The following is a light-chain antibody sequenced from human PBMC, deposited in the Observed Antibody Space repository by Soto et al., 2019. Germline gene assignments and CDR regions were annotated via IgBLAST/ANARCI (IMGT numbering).Light chain of an antibody. J-gene: IGKJ1*01. CDR2: GAS. Sequence: EIVLTQSPGTLSLSPGERATLSCRASQSVGSSYFGWYQQNADHAPRLLIYGASTRATGVPDRFSGSGSGADFTLTIGRLEPEDVAVYYCHQCGSSPWTFGQGTKLEIK. CDR3: HQCGSSPWT. V-gene: IGKV3-20*01. CDR1: QSVGSSY.